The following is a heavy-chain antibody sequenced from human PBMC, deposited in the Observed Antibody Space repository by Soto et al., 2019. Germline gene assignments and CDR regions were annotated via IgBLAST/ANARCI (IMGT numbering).Heavy chain of an antibody. J-gene: IGHJ4*02. Sequence: GGPLSPSCPAPGFTFSGNGMHWARQAPGKGLVWVAVIWYDGSNKYYADSVKGRFTIPRDNSKNTLYLQMNSLRAEDTAVYYCARDEDHQPFDYWGQGTLVTVSS. CDR1: GFTFSGNG. CDR3: ARDEDHQPFDY. V-gene: IGHV3-33*01. D-gene: IGHD2-15*01. CDR2: IWYDGSNK.